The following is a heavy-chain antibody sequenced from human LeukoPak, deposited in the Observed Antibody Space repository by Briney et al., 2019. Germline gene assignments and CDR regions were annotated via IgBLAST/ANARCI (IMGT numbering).Heavy chain of an antibody. CDR1: GGSISSYY. CDR2: IYYSGST. V-gene: IGHV4-59*01. J-gene: IGHJ4*02. CDR3: ARGGYFDY. Sequence: SETLSLTCTVSGGSISSYYWSWIRQPPGRGLEWIGYIYYSGSTNYNPSLKSRVTISVDTSKNQFSLKLSSVTAADTAVYYCARGGYFDYWGQGTLVTVSS.